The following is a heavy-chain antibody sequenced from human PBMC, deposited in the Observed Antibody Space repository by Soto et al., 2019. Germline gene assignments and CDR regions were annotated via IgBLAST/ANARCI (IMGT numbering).Heavy chain of an antibody. CDR3: ARAYDYVWGTYRLDY. CDR1: GGSFSGYY. D-gene: IGHD3-16*02. V-gene: IGHV4-34*01. Sequence: LSLTCAVYGGSFSGYYWSWIRQPPGKGLEWIGESSHSGSTKYNPSLKSRVTISVDTSKNQFSLKLSSVTAADTAVYYCARAYDYVWGTYRLDYWGQGTPVTVS. J-gene: IGHJ4*02. CDR2: SSHSGST.